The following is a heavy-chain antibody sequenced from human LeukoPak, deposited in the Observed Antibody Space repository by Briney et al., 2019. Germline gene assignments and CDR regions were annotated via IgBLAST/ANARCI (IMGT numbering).Heavy chain of an antibody. D-gene: IGHD3-10*01. CDR3: ARDRDYYGSGSPPDY. J-gene: IGHJ4*02. CDR1: GFTFSSYA. Sequence: GGSLRLSCAASGFTFSSYAMHWVRQAPGKGLEWVAVISYDGSNKYYADSVKGRFTISRDNSKNTLYLQMNSLRAEDTAVYYCARDRDYYGSGSPPDYWGQGTLVTVSS. CDR2: ISYDGSNK. V-gene: IGHV3-30-3*01.